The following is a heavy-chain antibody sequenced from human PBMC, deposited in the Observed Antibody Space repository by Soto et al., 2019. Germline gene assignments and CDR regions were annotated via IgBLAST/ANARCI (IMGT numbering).Heavy chain of an antibody. V-gene: IGHV3-30*18. CDR1: GFTFSSYG. J-gene: IGHJ4*02. Sequence: PGGSLRLSCAASGFTFSSYGMHWVRQAPGKGLEWVAVISYDGSNKYYADSVKGRFTISRDNSKNTLYLQMNSLRAEDTAVYYCAKDQDGGLDYWGQGTLVTVSS. CDR3: AKDQDGGLDY. CDR2: ISYDGSNK. D-gene: IGHD2-15*01.